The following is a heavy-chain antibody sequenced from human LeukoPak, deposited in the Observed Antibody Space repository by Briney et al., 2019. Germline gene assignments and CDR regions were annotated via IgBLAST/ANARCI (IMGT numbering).Heavy chain of an antibody. Sequence: GGSLRLSCAASGFTVSSNYMSWVRQAPGKGLGWVSVIYSGGSTYYADSVKGRFTISRDNSKNTLYLQMNSLRAEDTAVYYCASYSGSWGHYYYGMDVWGQGTTVTVS. CDR1: GFTVSSNY. CDR3: ASYSGSWGHYYYGMDV. J-gene: IGHJ6*02. CDR2: IYSGGST. V-gene: IGHV3-53*01. D-gene: IGHD6-13*01.